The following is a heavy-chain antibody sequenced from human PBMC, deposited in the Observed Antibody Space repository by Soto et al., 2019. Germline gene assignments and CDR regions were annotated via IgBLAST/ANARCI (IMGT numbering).Heavy chain of an antibody. D-gene: IGHD3-9*01. Sequence: QVQLQESGPGLVKPSQTLSLTCIVSGDSITSGNYYWSWIRQHPGKGLEWIGYIHHSGNTYYIPSLNSRLSLSMDTSKHQFSLQLSSVTAADTALYYCARPNYDIFTGLSGFDIWGQGTMVTVS. V-gene: IGHV4-31*03. CDR1: GDSITSGNYY. CDR3: ARPNYDIFTGLSGFDI. CDR2: IHHSGNT. J-gene: IGHJ3*02.